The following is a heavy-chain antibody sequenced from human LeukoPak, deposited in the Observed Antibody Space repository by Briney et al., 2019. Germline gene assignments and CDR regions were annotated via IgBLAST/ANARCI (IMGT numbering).Heavy chain of an antibody. V-gene: IGHV4-59*08. J-gene: IGHJ4*02. D-gene: IGHD1-26*01. CDR2: MYYSGST. Sequence: SETLSLTCTVSGDSISSYYWSWIRQPPGKGLEWIAYMYYSGSTNYNPSLKSRVTMSIDTSKNQFSLKLSSVTAADTAVYYCATSLWDYYFDYWGQGTLVTVSS. CDR3: ATSLWDYYFDY. CDR1: GDSISSYY.